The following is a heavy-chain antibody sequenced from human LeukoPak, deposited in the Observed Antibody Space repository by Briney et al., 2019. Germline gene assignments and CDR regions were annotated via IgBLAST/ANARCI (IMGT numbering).Heavy chain of an antibody. J-gene: IGHJ4*02. Sequence: PSETLSLTCTVSGGSISSSSYYWGWIRQPPGKGLEWIGSIYYSGSTYYNPSLKSRVTISVDTSKNQFSLKLSSVTAADTAVYYCARQSYYDYVWGSYPLGPFDYWGQGTLVTVSS. V-gene: IGHV4-39*01. D-gene: IGHD3-16*02. CDR3: ARQSYYDYVWGSYPLGPFDY. CDR2: IYYSGST. CDR1: GGSISSSSYY.